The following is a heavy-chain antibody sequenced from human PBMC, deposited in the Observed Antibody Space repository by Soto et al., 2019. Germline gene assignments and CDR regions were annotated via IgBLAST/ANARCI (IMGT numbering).Heavy chain of an antibody. D-gene: IGHD4-17*01. J-gene: IGHJ6*02. V-gene: IGHV4-31*03. CDR2: IYYSGST. CDR3: ARGYGDYASYYYYGMAV. Sequence: PSETLYLNCTDSGGSIISIVYYWSGIRQHPGKGLEWIGYIYYSGSTYYNPSLKSRVTISVDTSKNQFSLKLSSVTAADTAVYYCARGYGDYASYYYYGMAVWGQATTVT. CDR1: GGSIISIVYY.